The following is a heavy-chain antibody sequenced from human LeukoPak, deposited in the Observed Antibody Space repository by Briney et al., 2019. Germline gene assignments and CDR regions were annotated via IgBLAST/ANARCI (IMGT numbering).Heavy chain of an antibody. CDR1: GFTFRSYT. V-gene: IGHV3-21*01. D-gene: IGHD2-2*01. Sequence: GGSLRLSCAASGFTFRSYTMNWVGQAPGKGLEWVSSISSSSSSIYYADSVKGRFTISRDNAKKSLYLQMNSLRAEDTAMYYCARGFCTSASCYGSYWGQGTLVTVSS. CDR2: ISSSSSSI. CDR3: ARGFCTSASCYGSY. J-gene: IGHJ4*02.